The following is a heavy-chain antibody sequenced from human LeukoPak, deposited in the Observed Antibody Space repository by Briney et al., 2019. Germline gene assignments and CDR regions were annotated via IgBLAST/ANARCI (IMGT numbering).Heavy chain of an antibody. CDR1: GYTFTGYY. Sequence: RASVKVSCKASGYTFTGYYIHWVRQAPGQGLEWMGWINPNSGGTNYAQKFQGRVTMTRDTPINTAYMELSRLRSDDTAVYYCAAYYYDSRGPSRGLYFDYWGQGTLVTVSS. D-gene: IGHD3-22*01. J-gene: IGHJ4*02. CDR3: AAYYYDSRGPSRGLYFDY. V-gene: IGHV1-2*02. CDR2: INPNSGGT.